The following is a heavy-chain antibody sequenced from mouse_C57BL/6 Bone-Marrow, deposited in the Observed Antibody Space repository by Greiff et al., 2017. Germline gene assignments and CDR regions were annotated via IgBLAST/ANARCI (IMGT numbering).Heavy chain of an antibody. J-gene: IGHJ3*01. CDR3: ARGHDGSSSLAY. CDR1: GYTFTSYW. CDR2: IYPGSGST. D-gene: IGHD1-1*01. Sequence: QVQLQQPGAELVKPGASVKMSCKASGYTFTSYWITWVKQRPGQGLEWIGDIYPGSGSTNYNEKFKSKATLTVDTSSSTAYMQLSSLTSEDSAVYYCARGHDGSSSLAYWGQGTLVTVSA. V-gene: IGHV1-55*01.